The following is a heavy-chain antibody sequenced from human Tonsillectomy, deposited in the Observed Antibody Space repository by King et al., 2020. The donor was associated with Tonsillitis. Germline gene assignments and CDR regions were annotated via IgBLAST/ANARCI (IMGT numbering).Heavy chain of an antibody. CDR2: IKQDGSEK. D-gene: IGHD1-14*01. V-gene: IGHV3-7*01. J-gene: IGHJ5*02. Sequence: VQLVESGGGLVQPGGSLRLSCAASGFTFSSSWMSWVRQAPGKGLEWVANIKQDGSEKYYVDYVKGRFTISRDNAKNSLFLQMNSLRDEDTAVYYCARGEEGIGWWFDTWGQGTLVTVSS. CDR3: ARGEEGIGWWFDT. CDR1: GFTFSSSW.